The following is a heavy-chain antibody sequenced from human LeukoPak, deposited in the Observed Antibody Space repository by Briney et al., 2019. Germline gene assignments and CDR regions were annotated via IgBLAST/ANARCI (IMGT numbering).Heavy chain of an antibody. Sequence: PSETLSLTCTVSGYSISSGYYWGWIRQPPGKGLEWIGYIYYSGSTNYNPSLKSRVTISVDTSKNQFSLKLSSVTAADTAVYYCARAPAGGFVYWFDPWGQGTLVTVSS. CDR2: IYYSGST. J-gene: IGHJ5*02. D-gene: IGHD3-16*01. V-gene: IGHV4-61*01. CDR3: ARAPAGGFVYWFDP. CDR1: GYSISSGYY.